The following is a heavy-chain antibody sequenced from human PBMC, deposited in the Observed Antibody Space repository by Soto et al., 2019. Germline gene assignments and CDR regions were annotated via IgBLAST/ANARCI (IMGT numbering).Heavy chain of an antibody. CDR3: ARCIVGATNYYYGMDV. D-gene: IGHD1-26*01. V-gene: IGHV1-18*01. CDR2: ISADNGNT. J-gene: IGHJ6*02. CDR1: GYTFTSYG. Sequence: ASVKVSCKASGYTFTSYGIIWVRQAPGQGLEWMGWISADNGNTNYAQKLQGRGTMTTDTSTSTAYMELRSLRSDDTAVYYCARCIVGATNYYYGMDVWGQGTTVTVSS.